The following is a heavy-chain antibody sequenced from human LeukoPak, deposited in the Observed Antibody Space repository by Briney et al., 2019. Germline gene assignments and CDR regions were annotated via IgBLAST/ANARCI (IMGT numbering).Heavy chain of an antibody. D-gene: IGHD3-16*01. V-gene: IGHV3-7*04. Sequence: PGGSLRLSCAASGFPFSGYCMTWVRQAPGRGLEWVATIKEDGSEAYFGDSVKGRFAISRDNAKNSLYLQMNSLRGEDTAVYYCARGGANRFDYWGQGTLVTVSS. CDR1: GFPFSGYC. CDR3: ARGGANRFDY. CDR2: IKEDGSEA. J-gene: IGHJ4*02.